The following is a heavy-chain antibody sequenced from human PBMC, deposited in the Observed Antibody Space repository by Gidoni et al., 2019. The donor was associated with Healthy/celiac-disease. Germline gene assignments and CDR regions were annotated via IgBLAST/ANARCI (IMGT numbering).Heavy chain of an antibody. D-gene: IGHD2-21*01. CDR2: ISSSSSYI. CDR1: GFTFSSYS. V-gene: IGHV3-21*01. J-gene: IGHJ6*02. Sequence: EVQLVESGGGLFKPGVSLRLSCAAAGFTFSSYSMNWVRQAPGKGLEGVSSISSSSSYIYYADSVKGRFTISRDNAKNSLYLQMNSLRAEDTAVYYCARAYCGGDCPPYYYYGMDVWGQGTTVTVSS. CDR3: ARAYCGGDCPPYYYYGMDV.